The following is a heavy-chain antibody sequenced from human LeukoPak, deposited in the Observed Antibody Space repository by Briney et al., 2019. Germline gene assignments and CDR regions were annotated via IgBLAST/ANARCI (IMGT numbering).Heavy chain of an antibody. CDR3: AGVGREGSSSWFDY. J-gene: IGHJ4*02. CDR2: IIPIFGTA. V-gene: IGHV1-69*01. Sequence: GASVKVSCKASGGTFSSYAISWVRQAPGQGLEWMGGIIPIFGTANYAQKFQGRVTITADESTSTAYMELSSLRSEDTAVYYCAGVGREGSSSWFDYWGQGTLATVSS. D-gene: IGHD6-13*01. CDR1: GGTFSSYA.